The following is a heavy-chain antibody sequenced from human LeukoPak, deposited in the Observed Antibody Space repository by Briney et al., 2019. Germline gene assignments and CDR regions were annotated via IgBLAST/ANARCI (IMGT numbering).Heavy chain of an antibody. CDR1: GYTFTSYG. CDR3: ARDESLEQAVVGMDV. CDR2: ISAYNGNT. J-gene: IGHJ6*02. D-gene: IGHD3-16*02. Sequence: ASVKVSCKASGYTFTSYGISWVRQAPGQGLEWMEWISAYNGNTNYAQKLQGRVTMTTDTSTSTAYMELRSLRSDDTAVYYCARDESLEQAVVGMDVWGQGTTVTVSS. V-gene: IGHV1-18*01.